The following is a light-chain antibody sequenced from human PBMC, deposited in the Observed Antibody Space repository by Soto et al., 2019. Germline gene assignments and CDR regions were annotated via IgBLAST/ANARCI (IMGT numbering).Light chain of an antibody. Sequence: DIQITHSPSSLSASVSHRVSIHCQASLPISNYLAWYQQKPGKAPKLLIYAASSWASGVPSRFSGSGSGTDFTLTISSLQPEDFATYYCQQRSNWPLTFGEGTKVDIK. CDR3: QQRSNWPLT. CDR2: AAS. CDR1: LPISNY. V-gene: IGKV1-39*01. J-gene: IGKJ4*01.